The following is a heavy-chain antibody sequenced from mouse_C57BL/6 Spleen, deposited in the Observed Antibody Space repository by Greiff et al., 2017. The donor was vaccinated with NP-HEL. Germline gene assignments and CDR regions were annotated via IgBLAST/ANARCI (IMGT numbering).Heavy chain of an antibody. CDR2: IDPSDSYT. Sequence: QVQLQQPGAELVMPGASVKLSCKASGYTFTSYWMHWVKQRPGQGLKWIGEIDPSDSYTNYNQKFKGKSTLTVDKSSSTAYMQLSSLTSEDSAVYYCARGADGLDYWGQGTTLTVSS. CDR3: ARGADGLDY. V-gene: IGHV1-69*01. J-gene: IGHJ2*01. CDR1: GYTFTSYW. D-gene: IGHD2-3*01.